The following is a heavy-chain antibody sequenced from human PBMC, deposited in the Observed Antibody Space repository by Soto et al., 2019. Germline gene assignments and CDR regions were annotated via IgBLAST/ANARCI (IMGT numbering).Heavy chain of an antibody. D-gene: IGHD6-19*01. CDR3: SQGQWRFDY. CDR1: GGSFSGYY. Sequence: QVQLQQWGAGLLKPSETLSLTCAVYGGSFSGYYWTWIRQPPGKGLEWIGEINHSGSTHYDPSLMXRXTXXTDTSKNQVSLKLNSVTAADTAVYYCSQGQWRFDYWGQGTLVTVSS. J-gene: IGHJ4*02. CDR2: INHSGST. V-gene: IGHV4-34*01.